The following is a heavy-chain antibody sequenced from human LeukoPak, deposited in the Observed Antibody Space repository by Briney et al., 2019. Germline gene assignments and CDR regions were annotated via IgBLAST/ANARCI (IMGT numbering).Heavy chain of an antibody. D-gene: IGHD2-8*01. J-gene: IGHJ5*02. CDR3: AREGAVLMVYASWFDP. V-gene: IGHV1-2*02. Sequence: GASVKVSCKASVYTFTGYYMHWVRQAPGQGLEWMGWINPNSGGTNYAQKFQGRVTMTRDTSISTAYMEMSRLRSDDTAVYYCAREGAVLMVYASWFDPWGQGTLVTVSS. CDR2: INPNSGGT. CDR1: VYTFTGYY.